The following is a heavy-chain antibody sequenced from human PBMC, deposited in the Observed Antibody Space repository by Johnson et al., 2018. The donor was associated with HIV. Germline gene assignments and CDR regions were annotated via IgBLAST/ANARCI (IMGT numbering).Heavy chain of an antibody. V-gene: IGHV3-11*04. CDR2: ISSSGSTI. Sequence: QVQLVESGGGLVKPGGSLRLSCAASGFTFSDYYMSWIRQAPGKGLEWVSYISSSGSTIYYPDSVKGRFTISRDSAKNSLYLQMNSLRAEDTAGYYWARVDRSWAFDIWGQGTMVTVSS. CDR1: GFTFSDYY. CDR3: ARVDRSWAFDI. J-gene: IGHJ3*02. D-gene: IGHD3-16*02.